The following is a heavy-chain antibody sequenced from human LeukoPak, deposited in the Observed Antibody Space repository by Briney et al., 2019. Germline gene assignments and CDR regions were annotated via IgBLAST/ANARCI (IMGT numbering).Heavy chain of an antibody. V-gene: IGHV3-30*09. CDR3: ASAVWFGELAGALDY. J-gene: IGHJ4*02. Sequence: GGSLRLSCAASGFTFSSYAMHWVRQAPGKGLEWVAVISYDGSNKYYADSVKGRFAISRDNSKNTLYLQMNSLRAEDTAVYYCASAVWFGELAGALDYWGQGTLVTVSS. CDR2: ISYDGSNK. CDR1: GFTFSSYA. D-gene: IGHD3-10*01.